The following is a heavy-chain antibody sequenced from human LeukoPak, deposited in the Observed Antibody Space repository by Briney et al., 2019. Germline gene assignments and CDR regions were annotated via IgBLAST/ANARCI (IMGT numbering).Heavy chain of an antibody. CDR2: ISYSGST. J-gene: IGHJ5*02. D-gene: IGHD5-12*01. V-gene: IGHV4-59*11. Sequence: SETLSLTCTVSGGSISSHSWSWIRQPPGKGLEWIGYISYSGSTNYNPSLKSRVTISLDTSKNQFSLKLSSVTAADTAVYYCVRAVGPVGGYDSPWGQGTLVTVSS. CDR3: VRAVGPVGGYDSP. CDR1: GGSISSHS.